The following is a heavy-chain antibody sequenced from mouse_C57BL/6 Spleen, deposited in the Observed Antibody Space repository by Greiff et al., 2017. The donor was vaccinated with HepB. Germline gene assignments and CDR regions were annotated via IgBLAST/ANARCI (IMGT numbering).Heavy chain of an antibody. J-gene: IGHJ3*01. Sequence: QVQLQQPGAELVRPGSSVKLSCKASGYTFTSYWMHWVKQRPIQSLEWIGNIDPSDSETHYNQKFKDKATLTVDKSSSTAYMQLSSLTSEDSAVYYCATSTIVTTRFAYWGQGTLVTVSA. CDR1: GYTFTSYW. CDR3: ATSTIVTTRFAY. CDR2: IDPSDSET. V-gene: IGHV1-52*01. D-gene: IGHD2-5*01.